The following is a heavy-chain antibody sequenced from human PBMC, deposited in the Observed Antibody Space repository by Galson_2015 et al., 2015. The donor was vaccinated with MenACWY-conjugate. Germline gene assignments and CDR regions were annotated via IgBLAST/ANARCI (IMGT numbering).Heavy chain of an antibody. CDR2: IYHSGST. CDR3: ARAELFYTQYYFDS. Sequence: LSLTCTVSGGSMSRISNCWSWLRQPPGKGLEWIGEIYHSGSTNYNTSLKSRVTISVDKSNNQFSLRLTSVTAADTAVYYCARAELFYTQYYFDSWGQGNLVTVSS. CDR1: GGSMSRISNC. V-gene: IGHV4-4*02. J-gene: IGHJ4*02. D-gene: IGHD3-10*01.